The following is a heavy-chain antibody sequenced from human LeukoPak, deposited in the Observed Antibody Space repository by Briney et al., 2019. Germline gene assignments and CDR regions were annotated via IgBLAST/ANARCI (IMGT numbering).Heavy chain of an antibody. CDR3: ARGGGNSYAPVGY. J-gene: IGHJ4*02. Sequence: GGSLRLSCAASGFTFSTYWMHWARQVPGKGLVWVSRINSNGNTTPYADSVKGRFTISRDNAKNTLFLQMNSLRAEDTAVYYCARGGGNSYAPVGYWGQGTLVTVSS. V-gene: IGHV3-74*01. D-gene: IGHD5-18*01. CDR1: GFTFSTYW. CDR2: INSNGNTT.